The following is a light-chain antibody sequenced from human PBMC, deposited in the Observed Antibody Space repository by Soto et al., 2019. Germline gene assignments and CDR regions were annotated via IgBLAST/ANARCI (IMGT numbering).Light chain of an antibody. CDR2: GAS. V-gene: IGKV3-20*01. Sequence: VLTQSPGTLSLSPGERATLSCRASQSVGSNYLAWYQQKPGQAPRLLIYGASSRATGIPDRFSGSGSGTDVTLTISRLEPDDFAVYYCQQYGTSALITFGQGTRLEIK. CDR1: QSVGSNY. J-gene: IGKJ5*01. CDR3: QQYGTSALIT.